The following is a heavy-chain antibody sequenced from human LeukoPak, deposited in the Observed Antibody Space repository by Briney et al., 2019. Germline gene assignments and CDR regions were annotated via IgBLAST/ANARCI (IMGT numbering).Heavy chain of an antibody. CDR3: AKDRIPLLMGTGFDY. Sequence: GGSLRLSCAASGFTFSSYGMHWVRQAPGKGLEWVAVISYDGSNKYYADSVKGRFTISRDNSKNTLYLQMNSLRAEDTAVYYCAKDRIPLLMGTGFDYWGQGTTVTVSS. CDR1: GFTFSSYG. CDR2: ISYDGSNK. D-gene: IGHD3-10*01. V-gene: IGHV3-30*18. J-gene: IGHJ4*03.